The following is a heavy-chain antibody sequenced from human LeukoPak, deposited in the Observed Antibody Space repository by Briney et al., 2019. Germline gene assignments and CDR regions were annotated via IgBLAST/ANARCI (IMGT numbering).Heavy chain of an antibody. Sequence: GGSLRLSCAASGFTFNTYRMNWVRQAPGKGLEWVSSITSSSFIYYADSLKGRFTISGDNAKNSLYLQMSSLRAEDTAVYYCARGSAYYYESSGIDFWGQGTLVTVSS. CDR2: ITSSSFI. J-gene: IGHJ4*02. CDR1: GFTFNTYR. D-gene: IGHD3-22*01. V-gene: IGHV3-21*01. CDR3: ARGSAYYYESSGIDF.